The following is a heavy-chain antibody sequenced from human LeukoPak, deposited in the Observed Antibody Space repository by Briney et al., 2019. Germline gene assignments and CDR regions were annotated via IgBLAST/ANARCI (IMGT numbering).Heavy chain of an antibody. Sequence: SETLSLTCTVSGVSISSSNSYWGWIRQPPGKGLEWIGSIYYSGNTYYNASLKSRVTISVDTSKNQFSLKLSSVTAADTALYYCARDQYYYDSSGYYRIDYWGQGTLVTVSS. CDR1: GVSISSSNSY. J-gene: IGHJ4*02. CDR3: ARDQYYYDSSGYYRIDY. V-gene: IGHV4-39*07. CDR2: IYYSGNT. D-gene: IGHD3-22*01.